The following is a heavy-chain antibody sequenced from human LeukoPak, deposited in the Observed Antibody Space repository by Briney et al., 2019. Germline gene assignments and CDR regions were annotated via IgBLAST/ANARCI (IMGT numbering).Heavy chain of an antibody. CDR2: IYPGDSDT. CDR3: ARSPYYYDSSGYYGYSFYFDY. Sequence: GESLKISCKGSGYSFTSYWIGWVRQMPGKGLEWMGIIYPGDSDTRYSPSFRGQVTISADKSISIAYLQWSSLKASDTAMYYCARSPYYYDSSGYYGYSFYFDYWGQGTLVTVSS. J-gene: IGHJ4*02. CDR1: GYSFTSYW. V-gene: IGHV5-51*01. D-gene: IGHD3-22*01.